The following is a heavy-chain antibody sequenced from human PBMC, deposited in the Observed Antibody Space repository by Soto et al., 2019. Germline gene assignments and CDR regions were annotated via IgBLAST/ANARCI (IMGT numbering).Heavy chain of an antibody. CDR2: IYYSGST. D-gene: IGHD3-10*01. CDR1: GGSISSSSDY. J-gene: IGHJ6*02. CDR3: ATTMVRGYYYYYGMDV. V-gene: IGHV4-39*01. Sequence: SENLSLTYTVSGGSISSSSDYWGWIRQPPGKGLEWIGSIYYSGSTYYNPSLKSRVTISVDTSKNQFSLKLSSVTAADTAVYYCATTMVRGYYYYYGMDVWGQGTTVT.